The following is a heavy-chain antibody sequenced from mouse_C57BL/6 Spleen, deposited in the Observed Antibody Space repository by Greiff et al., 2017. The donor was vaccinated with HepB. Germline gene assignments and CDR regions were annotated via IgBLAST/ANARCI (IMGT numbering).Heavy chain of an antibody. CDR2: INPGSGGT. CDR1: GYAFTNYL. D-gene: IGHD3-2*02. CDR3: ANSQAPYYFDY. V-gene: IGHV1-54*01. Sequence: VQLQESGAELVRPGTSVKVSCKASGYAFTNYLIEWVKQRPGQGLEWIGVINPGSGGTNYNEKFKGKATLTADKSSSTAYMQLSSLTSEDSAVYFCANSQAPYYFDYWGQGTTLTVSS. J-gene: IGHJ2*01.